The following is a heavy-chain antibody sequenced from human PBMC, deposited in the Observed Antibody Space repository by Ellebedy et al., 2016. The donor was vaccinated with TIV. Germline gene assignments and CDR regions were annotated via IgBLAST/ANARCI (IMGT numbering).Heavy chain of an antibody. CDR1: GFTFNNYG. D-gene: IGHD3-3*01. J-gene: IGHJ4*02. CDR2: IASHGSVS. Sequence: PGGSLRLSCAASGFTFNNYGIQWVRQAPGEGLEWVAVIASHGSVSFYADSVKGRFTLSRDNSRNTLYLQMNSLRPEDTAVYYCARDNLEWLVSYYFDYWGQGTLVTVSS. CDR3: ARDNLEWLVSYYFDY. V-gene: IGHV3-30*03.